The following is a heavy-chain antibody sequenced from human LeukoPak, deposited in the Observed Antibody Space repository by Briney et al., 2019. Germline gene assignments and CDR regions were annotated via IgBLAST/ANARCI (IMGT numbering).Heavy chain of an antibody. J-gene: IGHJ5*02. CDR1: GFTFSDYY. Sequence: GGSLRLSCAASGFTFSDYYMSWIRQAPGKGLEWVANIKQDGSEKYYVDSVKGRFTISRDNAKNSLYLQMNSLRAEDTAVYYCARVGPRYNWFDPWGQGTLVTVSS. CDR3: ARVGPRYNWFDP. V-gene: IGHV3-7*01. CDR2: IKQDGSEK. D-gene: IGHD4-17*01.